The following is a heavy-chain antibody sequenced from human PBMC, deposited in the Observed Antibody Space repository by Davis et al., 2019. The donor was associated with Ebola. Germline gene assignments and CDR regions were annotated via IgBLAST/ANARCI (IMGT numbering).Heavy chain of an antibody. CDR1: GFTFSSYW. CDR3: ARRSFGGSGWNGIDY. Sequence: PGGSLRLSCAASGFTFSSYWMSWVRQAPGKGLEWVSSISSSSSYIYYADSVKGRFTISRDNAKNSLYLQMNSLRAEDTAVYYCARRSFGGSGWNGIDYWGQGTLVTVSS. CDR2: ISSSSSYI. V-gene: IGHV3-21*01. D-gene: IGHD6-19*01. J-gene: IGHJ4*02.